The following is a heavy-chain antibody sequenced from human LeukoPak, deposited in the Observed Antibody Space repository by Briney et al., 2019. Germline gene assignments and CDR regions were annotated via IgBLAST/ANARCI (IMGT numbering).Heavy chain of an antibody. D-gene: IGHD6-6*01. Sequence: GWALRLSCVASGFTLRRYCLNWLRPAPAKGLEWVSAIGSSSSDIHYEDSVKGRFTISRENAENTLFLQLNSLRVEDTAVYYCARDSSVRNPRMGRDWGQGTLVTVSS. CDR1: GFTLRRYC. CDR3: ARDSSVRNPRMGRD. CDR2: IGSSSSDI. J-gene: IGHJ4*02. V-gene: IGHV3-21*01.